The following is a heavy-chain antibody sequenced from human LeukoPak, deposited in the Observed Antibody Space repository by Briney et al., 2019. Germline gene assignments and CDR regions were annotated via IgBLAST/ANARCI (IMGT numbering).Heavy chain of an antibody. CDR1: GGSISSSNR. D-gene: IGHD3-22*01. CDR3: AGYYDSSGYFVDY. Sequence: SETLSLTCAVSGGSISSSNRWSWVRQPPGKGLEWIGEIYHSGSTNYNPSLKSRVTISVDKSKNQFSLKLSSVTAADTAVYYCAGYYDSSGYFVDYWGQGTLVTVSS. J-gene: IGHJ4*02. V-gene: IGHV4-4*02. CDR2: IYHSGST.